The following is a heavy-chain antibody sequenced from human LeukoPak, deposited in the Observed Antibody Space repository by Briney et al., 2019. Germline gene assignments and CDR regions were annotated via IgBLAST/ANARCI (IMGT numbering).Heavy chain of an antibody. Sequence: PGGSLRLSCAVSGFTFNNYWMSWVRQAPGKGLEWVANIKQDGSEKYYVDSVKGRFTISRDNAKNLLYLQMNSLRAEDTAVYYCARERGTFPPYPWGQGTLVTVSS. J-gene: IGHJ5*02. D-gene: IGHD3-16*01. CDR1: GFTFNNYW. CDR3: ARERGTFPPYP. V-gene: IGHV3-7*01. CDR2: IKQDGSEK.